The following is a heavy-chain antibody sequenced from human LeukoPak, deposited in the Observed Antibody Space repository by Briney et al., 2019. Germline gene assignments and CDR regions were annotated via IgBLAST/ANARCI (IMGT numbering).Heavy chain of an antibody. CDR3: ARYGAPFDS. D-gene: IGHD4-17*01. Sequence: SETLSLTCAVSGYSISSNHWWGWIRQPPGKGLEWIGYIFYAGSTYYNPSLKSRVSISLDTSLNQFSLEVISVTAADTAVYYCARYGAPFDSWGQGTLVTVSS. J-gene: IGHJ4*02. V-gene: IGHV4-28*01. CDR2: IFYAGST. CDR1: GYSISSNHW.